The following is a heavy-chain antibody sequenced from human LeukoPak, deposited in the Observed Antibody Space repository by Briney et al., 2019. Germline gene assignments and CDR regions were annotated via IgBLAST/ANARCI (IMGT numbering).Heavy chain of an antibody. J-gene: IGHJ4*02. D-gene: IGHD3-22*01. CDR2: ISSSGSTI. Sequence: GGSLRLSCAASGFTFSDYYMSWIRQAPGKGLEWVSYISSSGSTIYYADSAKGRFTISRDNAKNSLYLQMNSLRAEDTAVYYCARERYYYDSSGYKGPLYFDYWGQGTLVTVSS. V-gene: IGHV3-11*04. CDR3: ARERYYYDSSGYKGPLYFDY. CDR1: GFTFSDYY.